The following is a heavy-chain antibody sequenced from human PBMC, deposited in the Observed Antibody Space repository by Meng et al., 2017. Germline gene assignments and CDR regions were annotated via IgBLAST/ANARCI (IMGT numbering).Heavy chain of an antibody. Sequence: QVQLQESGPGLVKPAQTLSLTCTVSGGSINNDDYYWSWIRQHPGKGLEWIGFIYYSGSTYYNPSLKSRVSISVDTSKNQFSLKVTSVTAADTAVYYCARGDYDGLAYWGQGTLVTVSS. CDR3: ARGDYDGLAY. D-gene: IGHD4-17*01. CDR2: IYYSGST. V-gene: IGHV4-31*03. J-gene: IGHJ4*02. CDR1: GGSINNDDYY.